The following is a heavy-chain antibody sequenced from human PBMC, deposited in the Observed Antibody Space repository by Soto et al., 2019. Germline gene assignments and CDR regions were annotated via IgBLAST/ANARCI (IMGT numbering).Heavy chain of an antibody. CDR2: ILHDAKKI. CDR3: AKDLMDRGDGHPYNWFDT. D-gene: IGHD3-10*01. Sequence: QVQLVESGGDVVHPGGSLGLSCVASGVTFSPFGWHLARQGPGTGLEWVAVILHDAKKIEYADSVKGPFTISRDNSKNTVDLQTSSLRADDTAIYFCAKDLMDRGDGHPYNWFDTWGRGTLVTVSS. J-gene: IGHJ5*02. V-gene: IGHV3-30*18. CDR1: GVTFSPFG.